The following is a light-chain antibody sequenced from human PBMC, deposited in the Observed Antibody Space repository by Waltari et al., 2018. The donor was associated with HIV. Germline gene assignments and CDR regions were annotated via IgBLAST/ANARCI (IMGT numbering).Light chain of an antibody. V-gene: IGLV2-14*03. CDR1: SNDVGGYNY. J-gene: IGLJ2*01. CDR2: DVS. CDR3: SSYTSSTYVV. Sequence: QSALTQPASVSGSPGPSITISCTGTSNDVGGYNYVPWYQQHPGKVPKRMINDVSTRPSGVSYRFSVSKSGNTASLTISGLQAEDEADYYCSSYTSSTYVVFGGGTKLTVL.